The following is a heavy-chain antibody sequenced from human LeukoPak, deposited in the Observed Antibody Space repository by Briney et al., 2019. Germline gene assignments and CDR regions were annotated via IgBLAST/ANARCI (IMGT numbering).Heavy chain of an antibody. CDR2: ISGSGGST. CDR1: GFTFGSYE. V-gene: IGHV3-23*01. J-gene: IGHJ5*02. Sequence: GGSLRLSCAASGFTFGSYEMSWVRQAPGKGLEWVSAISGSGGSTYYADSVKGRFTISRDNSKNTLYLQMNSLRAEDTAVYYCASFDGAVAEPWGQGTLVTVSS. CDR3: ASFDGAVAEP. D-gene: IGHD6-19*01.